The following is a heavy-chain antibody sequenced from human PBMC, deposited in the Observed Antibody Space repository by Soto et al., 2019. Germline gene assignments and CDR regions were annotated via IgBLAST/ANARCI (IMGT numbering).Heavy chain of an antibody. Sequence: PXGSLRLSCAAAGFTFSGFGMHWVRQAPGKGLEWVAIIWYDGSDKYYADSVKGRFTISRDNSKNTLYLQMNSLRAEDTAVYHCAFGNLSYYFDFWGQGTPVTVSS. J-gene: IGHJ4*02. CDR3: AFGNLSYYFDF. D-gene: IGHD3-16*01. CDR2: IWYDGSDK. CDR1: GFTFSGFG. V-gene: IGHV3-33*01.